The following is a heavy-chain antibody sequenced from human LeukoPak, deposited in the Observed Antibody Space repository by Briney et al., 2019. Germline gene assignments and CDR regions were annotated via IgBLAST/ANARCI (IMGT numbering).Heavy chain of an antibody. Sequence: ASVEVSCKASGYTFTSYDINWVRQATGQGLEWMGWMNPNSGNTGFAQKFQGRVTMTRNTSISTAYMELSSLRSEDTAVYYCARGPAIITIFGVVKSRSKSGFDYWGQGTLVTVSS. J-gene: IGHJ4*02. V-gene: IGHV1-8*01. CDR3: ARGPAIITIFGVVKSRSKSGFDY. CDR2: MNPNSGNT. CDR1: GYTFTSYD. D-gene: IGHD3-3*01.